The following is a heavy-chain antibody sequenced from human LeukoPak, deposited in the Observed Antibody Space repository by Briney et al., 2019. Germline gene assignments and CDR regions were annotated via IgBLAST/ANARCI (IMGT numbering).Heavy chain of an antibody. CDR1: GFTFSSYV. CDR3: AKNFYGDYNVFFDY. CDR2: ISSSGGTT. J-gene: IGHJ4*02. Sequence: GGSLRLSCAASGFTFSSYVMSWVRQAQGKGLEWVSAISSSGGTTYYADSVKGRFTISRDNSKNTLYLQMNSLRAEDTAVYYCAKNFYGDYNVFFDYWGQGTLVSVSS. V-gene: IGHV3-23*01. D-gene: IGHD4-17*01.